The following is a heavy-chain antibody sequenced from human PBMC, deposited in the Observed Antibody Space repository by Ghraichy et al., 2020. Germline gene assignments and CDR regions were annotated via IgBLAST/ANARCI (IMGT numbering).Heavy chain of an antibody. Sequence: ASVKVSCKASGYTFTSYGISWVRQAPGQGLEWMGWISAYNGNTNYAQKLQGRVTMTTDTSTSTAYMELRSLRSDDTAVYYCAREGGPYYDFWSGYTTGAFDIWGQGTMVTVSS. CDR1: GYTFTSYG. CDR2: ISAYNGNT. V-gene: IGHV1-18*01. CDR3: AREGGPYYDFWSGYTTGAFDI. D-gene: IGHD3-3*01. J-gene: IGHJ3*02.